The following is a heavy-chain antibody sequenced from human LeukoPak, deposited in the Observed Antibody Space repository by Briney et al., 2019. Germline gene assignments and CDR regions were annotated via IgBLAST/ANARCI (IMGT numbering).Heavy chain of an antibody. V-gene: IGHV1-18*01. CDR1: GYTFTNFG. Sequence: ASVKVSCKASGYTFTNFGISWVRQAPGQGLEWMRWISAYNGDTKYSQTFQGRVAMTTDTSTSTAYMELRSLRSDDTAVYYCARDPRDYWGQGTLVTVSS. J-gene: IGHJ4*02. CDR2: ISAYNGDT. CDR3: ARDPRDY.